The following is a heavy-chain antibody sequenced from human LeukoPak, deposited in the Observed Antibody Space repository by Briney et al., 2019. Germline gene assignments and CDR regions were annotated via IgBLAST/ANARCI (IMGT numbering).Heavy chain of an antibody. CDR1: GFSFNIHA. CDR3: AKGPGSVVRGVMT. V-gene: IGHV3-23*01. D-gene: IGHD3-10*01. CDR2: IGSPGET. J-gene: IGHJ5*02. Sequence: GGSLRLSCAASGFSFNIHAMTWVRQAPGKGLEWISTIGSPGETFYADSVKGRFTISREHSKDTLYLQMNSLRAEDTAIYYCAKGPGSVVRGVMTWGQGTLVTVSS.